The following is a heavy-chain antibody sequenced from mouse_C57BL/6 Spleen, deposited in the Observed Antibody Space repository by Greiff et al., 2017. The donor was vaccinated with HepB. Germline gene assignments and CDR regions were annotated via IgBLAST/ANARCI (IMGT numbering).Heavy chain of an antibody. D-gene: IGHD3-2*02. CDR2: INPNNGGT. J-gene: IGHJ3*01. CDR3: ARQTAQATGFAY. CDR1: GYTFTDYN. V-gene: IGHV1-18*01. Sequence: EVQLQQSGPELVKPGASVKIPCKASGYTFTDYNMDWVKQSHGKSLEWIGDINPNNGGTIYNQKFKGKATLTVDKSSSTAYMELRSLTSEDTAVYYGARQTAQATGFAYWGQGTLVTVSA.